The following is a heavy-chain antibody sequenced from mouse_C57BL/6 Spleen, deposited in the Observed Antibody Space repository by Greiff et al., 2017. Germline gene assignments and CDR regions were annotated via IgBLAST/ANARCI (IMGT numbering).Heavy chain of an antibody. CDR2: ISYDGSN. CDR1: GYSITSGYY. V-gene: IGHV3-6*01. J-gene: IGHJ4*01. CDR3: ARDRNYAMDY. Sequence: EPGPGLVKPSQSLSLTCSVTGYSITSGYYWNWIRQFPGNKLEWMGYISYDGSNNYNPSLKNRISITRDTSKNQFFLQLNSVTTEDTATYYCARDRNYAMDYWGQGTSVTVSS.